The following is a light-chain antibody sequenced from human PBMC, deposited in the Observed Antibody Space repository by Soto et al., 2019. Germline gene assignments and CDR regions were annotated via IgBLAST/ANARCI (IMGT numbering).Light chain of an antibody. CDR2: ADN. J-gene: IGLJ7*01. Sequence: QSVLTQTPSVSGAPGQKITMSCTGSSSTIGAGYDVHWYQQVPGAAPRLLIYADNNRPSGVPDRFSASKSGTSASLAITGLQGEDEANYYCKSYDTSLSGVIFGAGTQLTVL. CDR1: SSTIGAGYD. V-gene: IGLV1-40*01. CDR3: KSYDTSLSGVI.